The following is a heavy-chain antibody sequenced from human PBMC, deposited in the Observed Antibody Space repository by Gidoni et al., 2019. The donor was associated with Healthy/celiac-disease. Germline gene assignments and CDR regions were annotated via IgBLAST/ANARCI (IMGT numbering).Heavy chain of an antibody. J-gene: IGHJ4*02. V-gene: IGHV3-9*01. CDR2: ISLNSGSI. CDR1: GFTFDDYA. D-gene: IGHD6-19*01. Sequence: EVQLVESGGGLLQPGRSLRLSCAASGFTFDDYAMHWVRPAPGKGLEWVSGISLNSGSIGDADSVKGRFTISRDNAKNSLYLQMNSLRAEDTALYYCAKGGEWLDRRKYFDYWGQGTLVTVSS. CDR3: AKGGEWLDRRKYFDY.